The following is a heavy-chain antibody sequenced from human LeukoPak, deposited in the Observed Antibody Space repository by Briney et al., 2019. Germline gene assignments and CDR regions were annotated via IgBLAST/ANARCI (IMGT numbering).Heavy chain of an antibody. CDR1: GGSISYYY. V-gene: IGHV4-59*01. CDR3: AREDPQTRVPEGMDV. Sequence: SETLSLTCTVSGGSISYYYWSWIRQSPGKGLEWIGYVYYSGTTNYNPSLKSRVTISVDTSKNPFSLQLSSVTAADTAVYYCAREDPQTRVPEGMDVWGQGTTVTVSS. CDR2: VYYSGTT. J-gene: IGHJ6*02. D-gene: IGHD4/OR15-4a*01.